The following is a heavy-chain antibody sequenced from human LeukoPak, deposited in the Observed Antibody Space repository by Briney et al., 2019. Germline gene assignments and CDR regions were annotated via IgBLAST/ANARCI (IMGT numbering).Heavy chain of an antibody. D-gene: IGHD1-1*01. Sequence: PGRSLRLSCAASGFTFSSYAMHWVRQAPGKGLEWVAVISYDGSNKYYADSVKGRFTISRDNSKNTLYLQMNSLRAEDTAVYFCARDATGWEDTTYFDYWGQGTLVTVSS. CDR3: ARDATGWEDTTYFDY. J-gene: IGHJ4*02. V-gene: IGHV3-30*04. CDR2: ISYDGSNK. CDR1: GFTFSSYA.